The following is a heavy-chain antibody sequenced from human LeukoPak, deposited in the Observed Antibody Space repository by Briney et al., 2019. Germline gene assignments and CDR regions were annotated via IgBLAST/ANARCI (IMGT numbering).Heavy chain of an antibody. Sequence: GGSLRLSCAASGFTFSSYSMNWVRQAPGKGLEWVSYISSSSSTIYYADSVKGRFTISRDNAKNSLYLQMNSLRAEDTAVYYCARDSTGLLWFGEFQGGQGTLVTVSS. CDR1: GFTFSSYS. D-gene: IGHD3-10*01. CDR3: ARDSTGLLWFGEFQ. V-gene: IGHV3-48*01. CDR2: ISSSSSTI. J-gene: IGHJ4*02.